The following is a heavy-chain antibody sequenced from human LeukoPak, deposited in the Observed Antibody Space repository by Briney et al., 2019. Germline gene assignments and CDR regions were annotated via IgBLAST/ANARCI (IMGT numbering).Heavy chain of an antibody. V-gene: IGHV3-13*01. CDR2: IGTAGDT. J-gene: IGHJ6*02. CDR1: GFTFSSYD. Sequence: GGSLRLSCAASGFTFSSYDMHWVRQATGKGLEWVSAIGTAGDTYYPGSVKGRFTISRENAKNSLYLQMNSLRAGDTAVYYCARVEEVWWELRDYYYGMDVWGQGTTVTVSS. CDR3: ARVEEVWWELRDYYYGMDV. D-gene: IGHD2-15*01.